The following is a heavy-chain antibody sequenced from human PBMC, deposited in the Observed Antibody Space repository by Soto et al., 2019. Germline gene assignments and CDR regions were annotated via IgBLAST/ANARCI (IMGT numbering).Heavy chain of an antibody. D-gene: IGHD2-15*01. Sequence: LSETLSLTCSVSGYSVSSSDYYWAWIRQPPGKGLEWIGSMLYSGLTYYNPSLKSRVTLSVDTSKNQFSVRLNSVTASDTAVYYCAPLSVSLSGPYGIHVWGQGTTVTV. V-gene: IGHV4-39*01. J-gene: IGHJ6*02. CDR2: MLYSGLT. CDR1: GYSVSSSDYY. CDR3: APLSVSLSGPYGIHV.